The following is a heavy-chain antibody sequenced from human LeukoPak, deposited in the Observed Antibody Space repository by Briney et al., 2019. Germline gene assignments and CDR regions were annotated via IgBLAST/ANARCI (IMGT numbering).Heavy chain of an antibody. Sequence: SETLSLTCTVSGGSISSSSYYWGWIRQPPVKGLEWIGSIYYSGCTYYNPSLNSRDSISVDMSKNQFSLKLSSVTAADTAVYYCAKSVGNYDILTGYQPEQTFDYWGQGTLVTVSS. D-gene: IGHD3-9*01. J-gene: IGHJ4*02. V-gene: IGHV4-39*01. CDR3: AKSVGNYDILTGYQPEQTFDY. CDR2: IYYSGCT. CDR1: GGSISSSSYY.